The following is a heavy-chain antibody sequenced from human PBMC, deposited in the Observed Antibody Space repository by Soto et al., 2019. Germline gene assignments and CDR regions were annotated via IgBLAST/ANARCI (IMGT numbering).Heavy chain of an antibody. CDR3: AKNQGVELVPLATVDWFDP. D-gene: IGHD1-26*01. Sequence: GGSLRLSCAASGFTFSSYAMSWVRQAPGKGLEWVSSISSSGGRTYYGDSVKGRFTISRDNSKSTVYLELNNLSAEDTAVYHCAKNQGVELVPLATVDWFDPWGQGSVVTVSS. J-gene: IGHJ5*02. V-gene: IGHV3-23*01. CDR2: ISSSGGRT. CDR1: GFTFSSYA.